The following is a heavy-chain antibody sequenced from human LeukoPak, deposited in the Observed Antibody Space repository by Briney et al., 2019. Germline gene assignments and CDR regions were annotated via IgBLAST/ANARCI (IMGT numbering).Heavy chain of an antibody. J-gene: IGHJ4*02. D-gene: IGHD3-10*01. V-gene: IGHV3-66*01. CDR1: GFTVSSNY. CDR2: IYSGGST. Sequence: PGGSLRLSCAASGFTVSSNYMSWVRQAPGKGLEWVSVIYSGGSTYYADSVKGRFTISRDNSKNTLYLQMNSLRAEDTAVYYCARAKHYYGSGSYDPPLYYFDYWGQGTLVTVSS. CDR3: ARAKHYYGSGSYDPPLYYFDY.